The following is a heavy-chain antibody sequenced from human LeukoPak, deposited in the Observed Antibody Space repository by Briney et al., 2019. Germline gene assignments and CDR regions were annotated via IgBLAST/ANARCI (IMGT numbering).Heavy chain of an antibody. D-gene: IGHD2-8*01. J-gene: IGHJ3*01. V-gene: IGHV3-23*01. Sequence: GGSLRLSCAASGFTFGEFAMNWVRQAPGKGLEWVSHIGGGGVDIDYAESVKGRFTVSRDNSRNTLYLQMNSLRAEDTAIFYCAKDSIERNGVYDAFDVWGQGTKVTVAS. CDR2: IGGGGVDI. CDR1: GFTFGEFA. CDR3: AKDSIERNGVYDAFDV.